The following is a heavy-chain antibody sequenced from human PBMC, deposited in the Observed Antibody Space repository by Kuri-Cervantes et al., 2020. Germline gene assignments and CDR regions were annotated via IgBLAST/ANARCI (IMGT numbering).Heavy chain of an antibody. J-gene: IGHJ4*02. V-gene: IGHV3-30*03. CDR1: GFTFSSYG. Sequence: GESLKISCAASGFTFSSYGMHWVRQAPGKGLEWVAVISYDGSNKYYAESVKGRLTISRDNSKNTLYLQMNSLRSEDRSVYFCARGGYYDILTIGFDYWGQGALVTVSS. CDR2: ISYDGSNK. D-gene: IGHD3-9*01. CDR3: ARGGYYDILTIGFDY.